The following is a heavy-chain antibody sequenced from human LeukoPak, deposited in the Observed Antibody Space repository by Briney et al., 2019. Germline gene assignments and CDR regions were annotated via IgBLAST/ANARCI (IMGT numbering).Heavy chain of an antibody. CDR2: INPSGGST. V-gene: IGHV1-46*01. Sequence: ASVKVSCKASGYTFTSYYMHWVRQAPGQGLEWMGIINPSGGSTSYAQKFQGRVTMTRDTSTSTVYMELSSLRSEDTAAYYCARASRTTVVKDAFDIWGQGTMVTVSS. CDR1: GYTFTSYY. J-gene: IGHJ3*02. D-gene: IGHD4-23*01. CDR3: ARASRTTVVKDAFDI.